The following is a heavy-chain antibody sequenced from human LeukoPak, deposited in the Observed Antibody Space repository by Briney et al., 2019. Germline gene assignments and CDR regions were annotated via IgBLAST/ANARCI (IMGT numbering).Heavy chain of an antibody. CDR2: ISSSSSYI. CDR1: GFTFSSYS. CDR3: AREARGTRAAFDI. V-gene: IGHV3-21*01. D-gene: IGHD2-8*01. Sequence: MAGGSLRLSCAASGFTFSSYSMNWVRQAPGKGLEWVSSISSSSSYIYYADSVKGRFTISRDNAKNSLYLQMNSLRADDTAMYYCAREARGTRAAFDIWGQGTMVTVFS. J-gene: IGHJ3*02.